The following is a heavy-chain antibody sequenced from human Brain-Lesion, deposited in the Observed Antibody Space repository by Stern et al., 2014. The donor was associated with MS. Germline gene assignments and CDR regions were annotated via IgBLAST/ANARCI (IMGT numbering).Heavy chain of an antibody. D-gene: IGHD1-14*01. J-gene: IGHJ4*02. V-gene: IGHV3-9*01. CDR2: ISWNSGNS. Sequence: VQLVESGGDLVQPGRSLRLSCAAFGFTFDDYAMHWVRQAPGKGLEWVAGISWNSGNSGYADSVKGRFTTSRDNAYSSLYLQMNSLRPEDTALYYCARDITGSSAYFAYWGQGTLVTVSS. CDR3: ARDITGSSAYFAY. CDR1: GFTFDDYA.